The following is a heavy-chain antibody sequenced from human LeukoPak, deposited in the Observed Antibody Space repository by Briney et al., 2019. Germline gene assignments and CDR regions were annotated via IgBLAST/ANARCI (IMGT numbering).Heavy chain of an antibody. CDR1: RGTFSSYA. J-gene: IGHJ4*02. V-gene: IGHV1-69*01. D-gene: IGHD2-2*01. Sequence: GSSVNVSCKASRGTFSSYAISWVRQAAGQGLEWMGGIISIFGTANYAQKFQGRVMITADESTSTAYMELSSLRSEDTAVYYCARIVYDCSSTSCPFDYWGQGTLVTVSS. CDR2: IISIFGTA. CDR3: ARIVYDCSSTSCPFDY.